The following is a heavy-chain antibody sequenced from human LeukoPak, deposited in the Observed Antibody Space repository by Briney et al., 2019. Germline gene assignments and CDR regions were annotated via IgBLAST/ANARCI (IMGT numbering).Heavy chain of an antibody. D-gene: IGHD6-13*01. Sequence: SETLSLTCAVSGGSISSSNWWSWVRQPPGKGLEWIGEIYHSGSTNYNPSLKSRVTISVDKSKNQFSLKLSSVTAADTAVYYCARDKGIAAAGSSLGFDPWGQGTLVTVSS. CDR2: IYHSGST. CDR1: GGSISSSNW. J-gene: IGHJ5*02. CDR3: ARDKGIAAAGSSLGFDP. V-gene: IGHV4-4*02.